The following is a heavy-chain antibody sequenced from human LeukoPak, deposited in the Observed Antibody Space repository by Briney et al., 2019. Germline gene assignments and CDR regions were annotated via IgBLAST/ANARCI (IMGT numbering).Heavy chain of an antibody. V-gene: IGHV1-69*13. Sequence: SVKVSCKASGGTFSSYAISWVRQAPGQGLEWMGGIIPIFGTANYAQKFQGRVTITADESTSTACMELSSLRSEDTAVYYCARDRYDSSGDYYFDYWGQGTLVTVSP. J-gene: IGHJ4*02. CDR2: IIPIFGTA. CDR3: ARDRYDSSGDYYFDY. CDR1: GGTFSSYA. D-gene: IGHD3-22*01.